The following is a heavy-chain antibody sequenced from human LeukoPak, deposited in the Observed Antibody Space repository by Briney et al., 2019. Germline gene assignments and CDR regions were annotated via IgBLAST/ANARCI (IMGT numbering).Heavy chain of an antibody. CDR3: ARLLGSTGYAGDWYFDL. CDR1: GASITRYY. D-gene: IGHD2-2*03. CDR2: IYTNGTV. V-gene: IGHV4-4*07. J-gene: IGHJ2*01. Sequence: SETLSLTCSASGASITRYYWTWIRQPVGKGLEWFGRIYTNGTVNYNPSLRSRVTMSRDTSRNQFSLKLTSVTAADTAVYYCARLLGSTGYAGDWYFDLWGPGALVTVSS.